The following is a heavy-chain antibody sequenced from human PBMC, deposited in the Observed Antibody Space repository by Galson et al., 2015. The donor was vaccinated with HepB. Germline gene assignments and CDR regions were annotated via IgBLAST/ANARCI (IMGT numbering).Heavy chain of an antibody. CDR1: GYTFTSYY. D-gene: IGHD2-2*01. J-gene: IGHJ6*03. CDR3: ARAAASPPGYYYYYYMDV. Sequence: SVKVSCKASGYTFTSYYMHWVRQAPGQGLEWMGIINPSGGSTSYAQKFQGRVTMTRDTSTSTVYMELSSLRSEDTAVYYCARAAASPPGYYYYYYMDVWGKGTTVTVSS. CDR2: INPSGGST. V-gene: IGHV1-46*01.